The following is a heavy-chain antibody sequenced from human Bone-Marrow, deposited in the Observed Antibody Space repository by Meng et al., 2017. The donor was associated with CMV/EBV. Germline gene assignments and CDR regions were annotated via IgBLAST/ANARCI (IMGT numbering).Heavy chain of an antibody. D-gene: IGHD4-23*01. J-gene: IGHJ3*02. CDR3: AKDIRGNDAFDI. CDR2: ISWDGGST. Sequence: GGSLRLSCAASGFTFDDYAMHWVRQAPGKGLEWVSLISWDGGSTYYADSVKGRFTISRDNSKNSLYLQMNSLRAEDTALYYCAKDIRGNDAFDIWGQGPMVTVSS. CDR1: GFTFDDYA. V-gene: IGHV3-43D*03.